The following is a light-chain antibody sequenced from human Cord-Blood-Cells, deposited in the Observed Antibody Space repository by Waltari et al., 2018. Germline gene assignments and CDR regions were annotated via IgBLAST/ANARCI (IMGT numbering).Light chain of an antibody. CDR1: SSDVGGYNY. CDR2: DVI. V-gene: IGLV2-14*01. Sequence: QSALTQPASVSGSPGQSITISCTGTSSDVGGYNYCSWYQQHPGQAHKLMIYDVINRPSGVSNRFSGSKSGNTAPLPISGLQAEDEADYYCSSYTSSSTYVFGTGTKVTVL. CDR3: SSYTSSSTYV. J-gene: IGLJ1*01.